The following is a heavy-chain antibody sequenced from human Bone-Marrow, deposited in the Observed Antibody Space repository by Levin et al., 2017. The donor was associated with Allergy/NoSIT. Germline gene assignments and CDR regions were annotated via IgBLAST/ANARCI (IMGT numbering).Heavy chain of an antibody. CDR1: GGSISSYY. D-gene: IGHD6-6*01. Sequence: ETLSLTCTVSGGSISSYYWSWIRQPPGKGLEYIGFIYFSGTTNYSPSLKSRVTMSVDTSKNQFSLKLTSVTAADTAVYYCAREIGQLGWFDPWGQGTLVTVSS. CDR2: IYFSGTT. CDR3: AREIGQLGWFDP. V-gene: IGHV4-59*01. J-gene: IGHJ5*02.